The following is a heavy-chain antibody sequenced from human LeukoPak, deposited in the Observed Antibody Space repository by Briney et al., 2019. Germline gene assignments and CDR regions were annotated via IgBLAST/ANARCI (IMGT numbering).Heavy chain of an antibody. J-gene: IGHJ4*02. V-gene: IGHV3-23*01. Sequence: GGSLRLSCAASGFTFSSYAMSWVRQAPGKGLEWVSAISGSGGSTYYADSVKGRFTISRDNAKNSLYLQMNSLRAEDTAVYYCARDGEELELLYYFDYWGQGTLVTVSS. CDR2: ISGSGGST. D-gene: IGHD1-7*01. CDR3: ARDGEELELLYYFDY. CDR1: GFTFSSYA.